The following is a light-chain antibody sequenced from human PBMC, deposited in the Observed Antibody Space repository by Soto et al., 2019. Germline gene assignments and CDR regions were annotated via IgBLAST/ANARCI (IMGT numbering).Light chain of an antibody. J-gene: IGLJ2*01. CDR2: EVS. V-gene: IGLV2-14*01. Sequence: QSALTQPASVSGSPGQSITISCTGTSSDVGGYNYVSWYRQHPGKAPQLMIYEVSNRPAGVSNRFSGSKSGNTASLTISGLQAEDEADYYCSSYTSNNSLAFGGGTKVTVL. CDR3: SSYTSNNSLA. CDR1: SSDVGGYNY.